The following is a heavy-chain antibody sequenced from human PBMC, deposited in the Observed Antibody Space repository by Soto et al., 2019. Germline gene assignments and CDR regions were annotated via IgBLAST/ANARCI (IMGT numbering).Heavy chain of an antibody. CDR2: LCGSGSSSV. CDR1: GFSFSRYS. D-gene: IGHD2-21*02. J-gene: IGHJ5*02. V-gene: IGHV3-48*01. Sequence: EVQLLESGGGLVQPGGSLRLSCVASGFSFSRYSMNWVRQAPGKGLDWVAYLCGSGSSSVYYEDSVKGRFTISRDNAKNTVYLQMNRVRAEDTGVYYCARDTAGFDNWGQGTLFTVST. CDR3: ARDTAGFDN.